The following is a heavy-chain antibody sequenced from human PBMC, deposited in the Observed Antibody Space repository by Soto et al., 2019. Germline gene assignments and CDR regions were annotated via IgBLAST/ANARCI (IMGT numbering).Heavy chain of an antibody. D-gene: IGHD5-12*01. CDR2: IYYSGST. Sequence: QLQESGPGLVKPSETLSLTCAVSGGSVSSGSHYWSWIRQPPGKGLEWIASIYYSGSTNYNPSLNSRVTISVDTSKNQFSLRLTSVTAADTAVYYCARDRKRGYSGYDFDCLGQGTLVTVSS. CDR1: GGSVSSGSHY. V-gene: IGHV4-61*01. J-gene: IGHJ4*02. CDR3: ARDRKRGYSGYDFDC.